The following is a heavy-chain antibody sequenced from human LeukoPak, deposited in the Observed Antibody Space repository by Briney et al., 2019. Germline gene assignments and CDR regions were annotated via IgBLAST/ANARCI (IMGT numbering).Heavy chain of an antibody. CDR1: GFTFSSYD. CDR2: IGTAGDT. V-gene: IGHV3-13*01. Sequence: GGSLRLSCAASGFTFSSYDMHWVRQATGKGLEWVSAIGTAGDTYYPGSVKGRFTISRENAKNSLYLQMNSLRAGDTAVYYCARGRHYYDSSGYGDAFDLWGQGTRLTVSS. D-gene: IGHD3-22*01. J-gene: IGHJ3*01. CDR3: ARGRHYYDSSGYGDAFDL.